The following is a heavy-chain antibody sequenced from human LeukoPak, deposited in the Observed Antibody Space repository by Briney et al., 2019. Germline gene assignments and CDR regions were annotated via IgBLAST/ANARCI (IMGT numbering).Heavy chain of an antibody. CDR1: GFTFSSYG. Sequence: GGSLRLSCAASGFTFSSYGMHWVRQAPGKGLEWVAFIRYDGSNKYYADSVKGGFTISRDNSKNTLYLQMNSLRAEDTAVYYCAAASYYYYYYMDVWGKGTTVTVSS. CDR2: IRYDGSNK. CDR3: AAASYYYYYYMDV. V-gene: IGHV3-30*02. D-gene: IGHD2-15*01. J-gene: IGHJ6*03.